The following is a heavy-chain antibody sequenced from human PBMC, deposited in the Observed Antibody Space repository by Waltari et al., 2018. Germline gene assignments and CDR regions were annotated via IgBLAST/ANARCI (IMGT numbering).Heavy chain of an antibody. J-gene: IGHJ4*02. CDR3: AKATGGGYSSGWYINY. V-gene: IGHV3-23*04. CDR1: GFTFSSYA. CDR2: ISGSGGST. D-gene: IGHD6-19*01. Sequence: EVQLVESGGGLVQPGGSLRLSCAASGFTFSSYAMSWVRQAPGKGLEWVSAISGSGGSTYYADSGKGRFTISRDNSKNTLYLQMNSLRAEDTAVYYCAKATGGGYSSGWYINYWGQGTLVTVSS.